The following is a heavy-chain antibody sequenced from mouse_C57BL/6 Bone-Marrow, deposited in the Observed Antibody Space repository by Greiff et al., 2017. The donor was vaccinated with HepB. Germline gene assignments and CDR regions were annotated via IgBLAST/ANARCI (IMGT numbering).Heavy chain of an antibody. CDR2: ISSGSSTI. CDR1: GFTFSDYG. Sequence: EVQLVESGGGLVKPGGSLKLSCAASGFTFSDYGMHWVRQAPEKGLEWVAYISSGSSTIYYADTVKGRFTISRDNAKDTLFLKMTSLRSEDMALYYCARNHLYRPRGFAYWGQGTLVTVSA. J-gene: IGHJ3*01. D-gene: IGHD2-12*01. V-gene: IGHV5-17*01. CDR3: ARNHLYRPRGFAY.